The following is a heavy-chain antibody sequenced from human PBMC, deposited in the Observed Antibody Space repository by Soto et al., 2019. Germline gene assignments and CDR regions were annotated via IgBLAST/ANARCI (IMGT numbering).Heavy chain of an antibody. Sequence: GGSLRLSCAASGFTFSSYSMNWVRQAPGKGLEWVSSISSSSSYIYYADSVKGRFTISRDNAKNSLYLQMNSLRAEDTAVYYCARVPTYYYDSSGYSPFDYWGQGTLVTVS. V-gene: IGHV3-21*01. J-gene: IGHJ4*02. CDR3: ARVPTYYYDSSGYSPFDY. CDR2: ISSSSSYI. D-gene: IGHD3-22*01. CDR1: GFTFSSYS.